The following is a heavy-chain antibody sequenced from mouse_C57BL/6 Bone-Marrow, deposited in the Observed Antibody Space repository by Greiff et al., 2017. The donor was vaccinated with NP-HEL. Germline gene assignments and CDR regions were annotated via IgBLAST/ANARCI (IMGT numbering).Heavy chain of an antibody. D-gene: IGHD2-5*01. J-gene: IGHJ2*01. CDR2: ISSGGDYI. CDR1: GFTFSSYA. V-gene: IGHV5-9-1*02. CDR3: TRDTAYYSKEGYYFDY. Sequence: EVQVVESGEGLVKPGGSLKLSCAASGFTFSSYAMSWVRQTPEKRLEWVAYISSGGDYIYYADTVKGRFTISRDNARNTLYLQMSSLKSEDTAMYYCTRDTAYYSKEGYYFDYWGQGTTLTVSS.